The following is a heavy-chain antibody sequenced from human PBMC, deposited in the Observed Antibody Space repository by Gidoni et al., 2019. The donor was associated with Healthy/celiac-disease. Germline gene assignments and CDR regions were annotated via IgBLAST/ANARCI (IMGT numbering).Heavy chain of an antibody. V-gene: IGHV4-34*01. CDR2: INHSGST. D-gene: IGHD1-7*01. Sequence: QVQLQQWGAGLLKPSETLSLTCAVYGGSFSGYYWSWIRQPPGKGLEWIGEINHSGSTNYNPSLKSRVTISVDTSKNQFSLKLSSVTAADTAVYYCARGRRGSWNYARFDPWGQGTLVTVSS. J-gene: IGHJ5*02. CDR3: ARGRRGSWNYARFDP. CDR1: GGSFSGYY.